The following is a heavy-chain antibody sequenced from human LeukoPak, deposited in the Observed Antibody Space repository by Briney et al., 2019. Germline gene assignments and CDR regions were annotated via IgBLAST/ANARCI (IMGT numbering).Heavy chain of an antibody. Sequence: GGSLRLSCAASGFTFSNDWMAWVRQAPGNGLEWVANIRPDGSETYYVASVDGRFTISRDNAEKSLFVQMHSLTVEDTAVYYCARLGSLRRDAFALWGRGTMVTVAS. J-gene: IGHJ3*01. CDR3: ARLGSLRRDAFAL. CDR1: GFTFSNDW. V-gene: IGHV3-7*01. CDR2: IRPDGSET. D-gene: IGHD1-26*01.